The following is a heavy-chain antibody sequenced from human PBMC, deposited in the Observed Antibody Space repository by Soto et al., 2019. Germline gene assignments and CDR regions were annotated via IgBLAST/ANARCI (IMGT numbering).Heavy chain of an antibody. V-gene: IGHV3-23*01. CDR1: GFTFSSYA. D-gene: IGHD2-2*01. CDR3: AKSNLYCSGTSCYVFDF. CDR2: ISSSGDRT. J-gene: IGHJ4*02. Sequence: EVQLLESGGGLVQPGGSLRLSCAASGFTFSSYAMNWVRQAPGKGLEWVSAISSSGDRTYYADSVKGRFTISRDNSKNTLYLHVNSLRADDTAVYYCAKSNLYCSGTSCYVFDFWGQGTLVTVSS.